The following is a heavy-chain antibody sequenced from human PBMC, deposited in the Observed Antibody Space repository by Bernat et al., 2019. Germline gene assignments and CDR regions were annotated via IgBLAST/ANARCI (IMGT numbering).Heavy chain of an antibody. CDR1: GYTFTGYY. Sequence: QVQLVQSGAEVKKPGASVKVSCKASGYTFTGYYMHWVRQAPGQGLEWMGWINPNSGGTNYAQNVQGWVTMTRDTSISTAYMELSRLRSDDTAVYYCARELLGDYDILTGYYNGPSFDYWGQGTLVTVSS. CDR2: INPNSGGT. V-gene: IGHV1-2*04. D-gene: IGHD3-9*01. J-gene: IGHJ4*02. CDR3: ARELLGDYDILTGYYNGPSFDY.